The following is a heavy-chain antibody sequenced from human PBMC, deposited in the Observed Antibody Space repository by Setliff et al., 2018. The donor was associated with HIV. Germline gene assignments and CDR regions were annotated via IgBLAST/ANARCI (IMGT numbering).Heavy chain of an antibody. CDR3: ARAISPQYYGSSGYYLA. CDR2: FYYSGST. Sequence: ETLSLTCTVSGGSISSSSYYWGWTRQPPGKGLEWIGSFYYSGSTYYNPSLKSRVTISVDTSKNQFSLKLSSVTAADTAVYYCARAISPQYYGSSGYYLAWGQGTLVTVSS. CDR1: GGSISSSSYY. D-gene: IGHD3-22*01. J-gene: IGHJ5*02. V-gene: IGHV4-39*07.